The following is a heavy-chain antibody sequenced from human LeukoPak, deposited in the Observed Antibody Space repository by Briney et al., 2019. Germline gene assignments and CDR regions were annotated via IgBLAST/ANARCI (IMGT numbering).Heavy chain of an antibody. D-gene: IGHD3-3*01. Sequence: SETLSLTCTVSGGSISSYYWSWIRQPPGKGLEWIGYIYYSGSTNYNPPLKSRVTISVDTSKNQFSLKLSSVTAADTAVYYYARGSPSGYYGYWGQGTLVTVSS. V-gene: IGHV4-59*01. CDR3: ARGSPSGYYGY. J-gene: IGHJ4*02. CDR1: GGSISSYY. CDR2: IYYSGST.